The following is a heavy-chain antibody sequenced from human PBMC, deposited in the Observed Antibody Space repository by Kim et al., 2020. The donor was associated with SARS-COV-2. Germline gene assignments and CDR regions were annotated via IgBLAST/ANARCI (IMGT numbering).Heavy chain of an antibody. CDR3: ARRNYGSGSFSWFDP. J-gene: IGHJ5*02. Sequence: PSLQSRATIPVDTSKNQCSLKLSSVTAADTAVYYCARRNYGSGSFSWFDPWGQGTLVTVSS. D-gene: IGHD3-10*01. V-gene: IGHV4-39*01.